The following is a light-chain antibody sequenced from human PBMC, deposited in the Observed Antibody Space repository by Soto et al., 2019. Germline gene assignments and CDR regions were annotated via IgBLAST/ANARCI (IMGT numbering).Light chain of an antibody. CDR1: SSDVGGYNY. CDR2: DVN. J-gene: IGLJ2*01. Sequence: QSVVTQPPSASGTPGQRVTISCTGTSSDVGGYNYVSWYQQHPGKAPKLMIYDVNLRPSGVPDRFSGSKSGNTASLTISGLQAEDEADFYCCSYAGNYVVFGGGTKVTVL. CDR3: CSYAGNYVV. V-gene: IGLV2-11*01.